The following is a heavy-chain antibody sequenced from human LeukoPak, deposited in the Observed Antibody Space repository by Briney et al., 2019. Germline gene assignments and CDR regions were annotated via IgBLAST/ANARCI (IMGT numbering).Heavy chain of an antibody. D-gene: IGHD1-26*01. Sequence: PGGSLRLSCAASGFTFSSYSMNWVRQAPGKGLEWVSAISNSGGSTYYADSVKGRFTISRDNSKNTLYLQMNSLRAEDTAVYYCAKGGGGSYFDYWGQGTLVTVSS. CDR3: AKGGGGSYFDY. J-gene: IGHJ4*02. V-gene: IGHV3-23*01. CDR2: ISNSGGST. CDR1: GFTFSSYS.